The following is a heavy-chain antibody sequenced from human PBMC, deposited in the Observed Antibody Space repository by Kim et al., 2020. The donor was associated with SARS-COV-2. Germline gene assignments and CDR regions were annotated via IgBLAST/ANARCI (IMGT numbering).Heavy chain of an antibody. Sequence: GGSLRLSCVASGFTFSSYEMNWVRQAPGKGLEWVSYISSGGSTIYYADSVRGRFAISRDNAKNSLYLQMNSLRAEDTAVYYCASGRPQWELLGFDYWGQGTLVTVSS. J-gene: IGHJ4*02. V-gene: IGHV3-48*03. CDR1: GFTFSSYE. CDR2: ISSGGSTI. CDR3: ASGRPQWELLGFDY. D-gene: IGHD1-26*01.